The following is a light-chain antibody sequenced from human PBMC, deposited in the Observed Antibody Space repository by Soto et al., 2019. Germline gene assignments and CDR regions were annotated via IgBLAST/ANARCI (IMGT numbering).Light chain of an antibody. CDR2: EDS. V-gene: IGLV6-57*04. CDR3: QSYDGRDVV. CDR1: SGDIAARY. Sequence: NFILTQPHSVSESPGKTVTISCTRRSGDIAARYVQWYQQRPGSAPTTVIYEDSQRPSGVPDRFSGSIDRSSNSASLIISGLKTEDEADYYCQSYDGRDVVFGGGTKLTVL. J-gene: IGLJ2*01.